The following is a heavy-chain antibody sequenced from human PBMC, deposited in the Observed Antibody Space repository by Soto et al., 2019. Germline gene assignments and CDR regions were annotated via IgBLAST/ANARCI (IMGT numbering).Heavy chain of an antibody. CDR3: ARGRDGSSWPELYYFDY. J-gene: IGHJ4*02. CDR2: IIPIFGTA. V-gene: IGHV1-69*13. Sequence: SVKVSCKASGGTFSSYAISWVRQAPGQGLEWMGGIIPIFGTANYAQKFQGRVTITADESTSTAYMELSSLRSEDTAVYYCARGRDGSSWPELYYFDYWGQGTLVTVS. D-gene: IGHD6-13*01. CDR1: GGTFSSYA.